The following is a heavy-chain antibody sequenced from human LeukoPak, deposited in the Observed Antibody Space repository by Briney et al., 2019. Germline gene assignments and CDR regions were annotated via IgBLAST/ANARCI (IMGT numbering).Heavy chain of an antibody. Sequence: ASVKVSCKASGYTFTSYYMHWVRQAPGQGLEWMGIINPSGGSTSYAQKFQGRVTMTEDTSTDTAYMELSSLRSEDTAVYYCATVGTAAERWGQGTLVTVSS. CDR1: GYTFTSYY. V-gene: IGHV1-46*01. CDR2: INPSGGST. CDR3: ATVGTAAER. D-gene: IGHD6-13*01. J-gene: IGHJ4*02.